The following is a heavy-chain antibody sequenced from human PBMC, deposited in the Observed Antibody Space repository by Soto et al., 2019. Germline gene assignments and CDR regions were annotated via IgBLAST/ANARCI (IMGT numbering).Heavy chain of an antibody. V-gene: IGHV3-66*01. CDR2: IYSGGST. J-gene: IGHJ2*01. CDR3: ATSSDPVWYFDH. Sequence: EVQLVESGGGLVQPGGSLRLSCAASGFTVSSNYMNWVRQAPGKGLEWVSVIYSGGSTYYADSVKGRFTISRDNSKNTLSLQVNSLRAEDTALYYCATSSDPVWYFDHWGRGTLVTVSS. CDR1: GFTVSSNY. D-gene: IGHD3-22*01.